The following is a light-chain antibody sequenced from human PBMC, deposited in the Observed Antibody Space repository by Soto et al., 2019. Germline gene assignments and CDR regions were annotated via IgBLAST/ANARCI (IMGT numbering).Light chain of an antibody. Sequence: QSVLTQPASVSGSPGQSISISCTGTIXDFGGYNYVSWYQQHPGKTPKLLIYEVTNRPSGVSSRFSASKSGNTASLTISGLQAEDEAAYSCTSYTDTSVYVFGTGTKVTV. J-gene: IGLJ1*01. CDR1: IXDFGGYNY. CDR2: EVT. CDR3: TSYTDTSVYV. V-gene: IGLV2-14*01.